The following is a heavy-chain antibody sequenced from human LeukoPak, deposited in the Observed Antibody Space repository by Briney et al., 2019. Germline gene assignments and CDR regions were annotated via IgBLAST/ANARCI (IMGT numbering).Heavy chain of an antibody. D-gene: IGHD3-16*01. CDR2: IKQDGSDK. CDR3: ARGGTPRVRVAINWFDP. CDR1: GFTFSDYW. Sequence: AGGSLRLSCAASGFTFSDYWMTWVRQAPGKGLEWVANIKQDGSDKYYVDSVKGRFTISRDNANNLLYLQMNALRAEDTAVYYCARGGTPRVRVAINWFDPWGQGSLVTVSS. J-gene: IGHJ5*02. V-gene: IGHV3-7*03.